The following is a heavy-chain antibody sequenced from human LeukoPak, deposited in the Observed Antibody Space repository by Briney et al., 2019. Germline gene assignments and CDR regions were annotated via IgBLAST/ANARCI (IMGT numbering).Heavy chain of an antibody. CDR3: ATYTHWVAGDV. D-gene: IGHD3-16*01. CDR1: GFTFSDSW. Sequence: GGSLRLSCAASGFTFSDSWMSWVRQAPGKGLEWVANMNQDGSEKDYVDSVKGRFTISRDNARKSLYLQMNSLRAEDTAVYYCATYTHWVAGDVWGQGTTVTVSS. CDR2: MNQDGSEK. V-gene: IGHV3-7*01. J-gene: IGHJ6*02.